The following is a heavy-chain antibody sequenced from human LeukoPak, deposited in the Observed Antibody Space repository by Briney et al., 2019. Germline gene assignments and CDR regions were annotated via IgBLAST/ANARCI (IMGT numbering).Heavy chain of an antibody. D-gene: IGHD3-22*01. V-gene: IGHV1-46*01. CDR2: INPSGGST. J-gene: IGHJ3*02. CDR1: GYTFTSYY. CDR3: ARGPHYYDSSGPAHI. Sequence: GASVKVSCKASGYTFTSYYMHWVRQAPGHGLEWMGIINPSGGSTSYAQKFQGRVTMTRDTSTSTVYMELSSLRSEDTAVYYCARGPHYYDSSGPAHIWGQGTMVTVSS.